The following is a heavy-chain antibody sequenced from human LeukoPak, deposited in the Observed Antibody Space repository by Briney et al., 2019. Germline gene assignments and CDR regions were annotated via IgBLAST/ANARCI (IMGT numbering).Heavy chain of an antibody. CDR1: GFTFSSYG. V-gene: IGHV3-30*18. CDR3: AKARMVRANLDY. D-gene: IGHD3-10*01. J-gene: IGHJ4*02. CDR2: ISYDGSNK. Sequence: PGGSLRLSCAASGFTFSSYGMHWVRQAPGKGLEWVAVISYDGSNKYYADSVKGRFTISRDNSKNTLYLQMNSLRAEDTAVYYCAKARMVRANLDYWGQGTLVTVSS.